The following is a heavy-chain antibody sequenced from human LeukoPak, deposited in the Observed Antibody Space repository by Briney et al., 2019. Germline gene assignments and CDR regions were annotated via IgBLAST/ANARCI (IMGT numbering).Heavy chain of an antibody. V-gene: IGHV3-30*02. J-gene: IGHJ6*03. CDR1: GFTFSSYG. CDR2: IRYDGSNK. D-gene: IGHD3-22*01. CDR3: TTVSQYYNYYDSSGYYYYYYYMDV. Sequence: GGSLRLSCAASGFTFSSYGMHWVRQAPGKGLEWVAFIRYDGSNKYYADSVKGRFTISRDNSKNTLYLQMNRLRAEDTAVYYCTTVSQYYNYYDSSGYYYYYYYMDVWGKGTTVTVSS.